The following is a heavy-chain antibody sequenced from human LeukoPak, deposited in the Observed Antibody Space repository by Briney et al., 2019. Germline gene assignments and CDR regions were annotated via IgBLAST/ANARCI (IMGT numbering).Heavy chain of an antibody. CDR2: INSDGSST. CDR1: GFTFDDYA. V-gene: IGHV3-74*01. D-gene: IGHD1-26*01. Sequence: PGGSLRLSCAASGFTFDDYAMHWVRQAPGKGLVWVSRINSDGSSTSYADSVKGRFTISRDNSKNTLYLQINSLRGEDTAVYYCARQVGPDYRGQGTLVTVSS. J-gene: IGHJ4*02. CDR3: ARQVGPDY.